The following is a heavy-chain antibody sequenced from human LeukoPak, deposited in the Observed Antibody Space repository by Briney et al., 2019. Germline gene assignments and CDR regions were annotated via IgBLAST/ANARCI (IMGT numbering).Heavy chain of an antibody. D-gene: IGHD6-13*01. CDR2: TSFDGSNK. CDR3: AKDVYSAAWAFDY. J-gene: IGHJ4*02. CDR1: GFSLSSYE. V-gene: IGHV3-30*18. Sequence: PGGSLRLSCEASGFSLSSYEMNWVRQAPGKGLEWVAVTSFDGSNKYYADSVKGRFTISRDNSKNTLYLQMNSLIVEDTAVYYCAKDVYSAAWAFDYWGQGTLVTVSS.